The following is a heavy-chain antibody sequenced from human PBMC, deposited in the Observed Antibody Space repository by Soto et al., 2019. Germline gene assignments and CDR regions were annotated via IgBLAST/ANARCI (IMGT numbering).Heavy chain of an antibody. CDR2: IWYDGTKK. J-gene: IGHJ4*02. Sequence: QVHLVESGGGVVQPGKSLRVSCAASGFSFSDYGMHWVRQVPGKGLEWVAVIWYDGTKKYYADSVKGRFTISRDNSKQMLYLQMDSLRAEDTAVYVCAYAGIDGTTWGQGTLVTVSS. CDR3: AYAGIDGTT. CDR1: GFSFSDYG. V-gene: IGHV3-33*03. D-gene: IGHD1-20*01.